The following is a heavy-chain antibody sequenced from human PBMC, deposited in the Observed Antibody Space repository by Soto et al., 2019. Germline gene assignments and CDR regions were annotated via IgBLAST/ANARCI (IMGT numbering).Heavy chain of an antibody. CDR3: ERHSSSDDAFDI. Sequence: SETLSSAWNVSGSSISITSFYWGWIRQPPGKGLEWIGSIYYSGSTYYNPSLKSRVTISVDTSKNQFSLKLSSVTAADTAVYYCERHSSSDDAFDIWGQGTMVT. J-gene: IGHJ3*02. CDR2: IYYSGST. V-gene: IGHV4-39*01. CDR1: GSSISITSFY. D-gene: IGHD2-2*01.